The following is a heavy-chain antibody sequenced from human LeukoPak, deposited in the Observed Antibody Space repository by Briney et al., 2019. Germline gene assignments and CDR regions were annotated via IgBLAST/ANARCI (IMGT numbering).Heavy chain of an antibody. CDR1: GFTFSSYS. CDR3: ALGGSLTPFDY. D-gene: IGHD3-16*01. V-gene: IGHV3-21*01. J-gene: IGHJ4*02. CDR2: ISSSSSYI. Sequence: GGSLRLSCAASGFTFSSYSMNWVRQAPGKGLEWVSSISSSSSYIYYADSVKGRFTISRDNAKNSLYLQMNSLRAEDTAVYYCALGGSLTPFDYWGQGTLVTVSS.